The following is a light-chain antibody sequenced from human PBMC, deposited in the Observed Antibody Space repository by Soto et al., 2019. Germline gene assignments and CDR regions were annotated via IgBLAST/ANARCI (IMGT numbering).Light chain of an antibody. CDR2: DAS. Sequence: ENVLTQSPATLSLSPGERATLSCGASQSVSSSYLAWFQQKPGLAPRLLIYDASTRATSIPDRFSGSGSGTGFTLTISRLEPEDFAVYYCQQYGSLPRTFGQGTRVEI. V-gene: IGKV3D-20*01. CDR3: QQYGSLPRT. J-gene: IGKJ1*01. CDR1: QSVSSSY.